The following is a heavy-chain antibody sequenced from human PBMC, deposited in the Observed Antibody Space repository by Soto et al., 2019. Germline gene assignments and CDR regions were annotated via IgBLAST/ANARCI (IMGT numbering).Heavy chain of an antibody. CDR2: ISAYNGNT. CDR1: GYTFTSYG. Sequence: ASVKVSCKASGYTFTSYGISWVRQAPGQGLEWMGWISAYNGNTNYAQKLQGRVTMTTDTSTSTAYMELRSLRSDDTAVYYRATASIVVVPAAKGAFDYWGQGTLVTVSS. CDR3: ATASIVVVPAAKGAFDY. J-gene: IGHJ4*02. V-gene: IGHV1-18*01. D-gene: IGHD2-2*01.